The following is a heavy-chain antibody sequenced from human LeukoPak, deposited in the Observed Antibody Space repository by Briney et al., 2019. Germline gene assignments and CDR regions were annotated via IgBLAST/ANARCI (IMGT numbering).Heavy chain of an antibody. CDR2: IYYSGST. V-gene: IGHV4-31*03. J-gene: IGHJ5*02. D-gene: IGHD3-3*01. Sequence: SQTLSLTCTVSGGSISSGGYYWSWIRQHPGKGLEWIGYIYYSGSTYYNPSLKSRVTISVDTSKNQFSLKLSSVTATDTAVYYCARGTTIFGVVIIPSWFDPWGQGTLVTVSS. CDR1: GGSISSGGYY. CDR3: ARGTTIFGVVIIPSWFDP.